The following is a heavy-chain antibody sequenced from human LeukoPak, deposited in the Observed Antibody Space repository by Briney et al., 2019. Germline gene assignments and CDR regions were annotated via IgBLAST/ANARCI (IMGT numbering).Heavy chain of an antibody. Sequence: PGGSLRLSCAASGFTFSSYAMSWVRQAPGKGLEWVSAISGSGTRTYYADSVKGRFTISRDNSKNTLYLQMNSLRAEGTAVYYCAKRYDSSGNYLGAFDIWGQGTMVTVSS. J-gene: IGHJ3*02. CDR3: AKRYDSSGNYLGAFDI. D-gene: IGHD3-22*01. V-gene: IGHV3-23*01. CDR1: GFTFSSYA. CDR2: ISGSGTRT.